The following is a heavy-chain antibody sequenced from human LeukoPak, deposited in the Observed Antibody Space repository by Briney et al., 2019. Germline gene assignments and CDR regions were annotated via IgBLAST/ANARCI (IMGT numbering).Heavy chain of an antibody. V-gene: IGHV3-64D*09. CDR2: ISSSGGST. D-gene: IGHD4-23*01. J-gene: IGHJ3*02. Sequence: GGSLRLSCSASGFAFSNSGIHWVRQVLGKGLEYVSGISSSGGSTYYADSVKGRVTISRDNSKNTVYLQMSSLRTDDTAVHYCNSYAFDIWGQGTTVTVSS. CDR3: NSYAFDI. CDR1: GFAFSNSG.